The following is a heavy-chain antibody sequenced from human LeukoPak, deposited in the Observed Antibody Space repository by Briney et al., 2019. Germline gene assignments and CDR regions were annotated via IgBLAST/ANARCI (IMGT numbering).Heavy chain of an antibody. D-gene: IGHD3-22*01. J-gene: IGHJ4*02. CDR3: ARTCPYYHDSSGYPDY. V-gene: IGHV2-70*11. CDR1: GFSLSTSGMC. Sequence: SGPTLVNPTQTLTLTCTFSGFSLSTSGMCVSWIRQPPGKALEWLARIDWDDDKYYSTSLKTRLTISKDTSKNQVVLTMTNMDPVDTATYYCARTCPYYHDSSGYPDYWGQGTLVTVSS. CDR2: IDWDDDK.